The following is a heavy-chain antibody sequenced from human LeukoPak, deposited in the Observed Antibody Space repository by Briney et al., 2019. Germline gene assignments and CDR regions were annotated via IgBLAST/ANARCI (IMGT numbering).Heavy chain of an antibody. Sequence: GGSLRLSCAASGFTFSDHYMDWVRQAPGKGLEWISYISSSGSTIYYVDSVKGRFTISRDNAKNSLYLQMNSLRAEDTAVYYCARDSSGWYHWFDPWGQGTLVTVSS. J-gene: IGHJ5*02. CDR1: GFTFSDHY. D-gene: IGHD6-19*01. CDR2: ISSSGSTI. CDR3: ARDSSGWYHWFDP. V-gene: IGHV3-11*04.